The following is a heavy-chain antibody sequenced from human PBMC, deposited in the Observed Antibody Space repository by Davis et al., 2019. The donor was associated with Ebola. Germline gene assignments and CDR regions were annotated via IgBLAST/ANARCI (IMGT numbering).Heavy chain of an antibody. CDR1: GFTFSSYT. Sequence: GESLKISCAASGFTFSSYTMNWVRQAPGKGLEWVSAISGSGGSTYYADSVKGRFTISRDNSKNTLYLQMNSLRAEDTAVYYCARDRGYGSYNWFDPWGQGTLVTVSS. V-gene: IGHV3-23*01. CDR2: ISGSGGST. J-gene: IGHJ5*02. CDR3: ARDRGYGSYNWFDP. D-gene: IGHD1-26*01.